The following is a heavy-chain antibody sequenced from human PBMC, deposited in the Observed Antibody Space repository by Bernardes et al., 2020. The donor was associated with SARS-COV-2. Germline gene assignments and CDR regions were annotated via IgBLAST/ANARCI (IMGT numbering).Heavy chain of an antibody. J-gene: IGHJ6*02. CDR3: ARIRNIAAATSRKRGVDV. CDR1: GVSFSGYS. CDR2: INQNGNP. V-gene: IGHV4-34*01. Sequence: ETLSLTCAVYGVSFSGYSWTWIRKPPGKGLEWIGEINQNGNPTYNPSLKSRVTISVDTSKNQFSLKLTSVTVADTAVYFCARIRNIAAATSRKRGVDVWGHGTTVTVSS. D-gene: IGHD6-13*01.